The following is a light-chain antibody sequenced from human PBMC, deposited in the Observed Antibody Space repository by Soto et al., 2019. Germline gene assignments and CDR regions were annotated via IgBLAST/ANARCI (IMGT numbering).Light chain of an antibody. CDR3: SSYTSSSLNWV. V-gene: IGLV2-14*01. Sequence: QSVLTQPASVSGSPGQSITIPCTGTSSDVGGYNYVSWYQQHPGRAPKLMIYDVSNRPSGVSNRFSGSKSGNTASLTISGLQAEDEADYYCSSYTSSSLNWVFGGGTKVTVL. CDR1: SSDVGGYNY. CDR2: DVS. J-gene: IGLJ3*02.